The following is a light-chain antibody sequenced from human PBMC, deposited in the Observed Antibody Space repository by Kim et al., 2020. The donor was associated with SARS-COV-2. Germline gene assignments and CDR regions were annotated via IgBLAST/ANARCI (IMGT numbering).Light chain of an antibody. Sequence: ASFGDRVTITCRASQSIRSYLNWYQQKPGTAPKLLIYTTSNLQSGVPSRFSGSGSATDFTLTISSLQPEDFATYYCQQSYTNPPTFGQGTRVEIK. CDR2: TTS. J-gene: IGKJ1*01. CDR1: QSIRSY. V-gene: IGKV1-39*01. CDR3: QQSYTNPPT.